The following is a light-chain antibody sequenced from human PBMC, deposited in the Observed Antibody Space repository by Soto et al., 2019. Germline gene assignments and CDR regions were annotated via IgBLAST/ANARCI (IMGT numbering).Light chain of an antibody. CDR1: SSDVGGYNY. CDR2: DVS. J-gene: IGLJ2*01. Sequence: QSVLTQPPSASGSPGQSVTISCTGTSSDVGGYNYVSWYQQHPGKAPKLMIYDVSKRPSGVPDRFSGSKSGNTASLTVSGLQAEDEADYYCSSYAGSNGVVFGGCTKLTVL. V-gene: IGLV2-8*01. CDR3: SSYAGSNGVV.